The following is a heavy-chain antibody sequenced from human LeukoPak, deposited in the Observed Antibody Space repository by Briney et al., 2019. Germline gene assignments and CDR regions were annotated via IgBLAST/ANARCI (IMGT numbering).Heavy chain of an antibody. V-gene: IGHV3-74*01. Sequence: GGALRLSCAPSGFTFSKYWTLWVRQAPGKGLESASRINTDGTVTTYADSVKGRFTVSRDNADNTMFLQMNSVRDEDTAVYYCATKQWLAPPPDSWGQGTPVTVSS. D-gene: IGHD6-19*01. J-gene: IGHJ4*02. CDR3: ATKQWLAPPPDS. CDR2: INTDGTVT. CDR1: GFTFSKYW.